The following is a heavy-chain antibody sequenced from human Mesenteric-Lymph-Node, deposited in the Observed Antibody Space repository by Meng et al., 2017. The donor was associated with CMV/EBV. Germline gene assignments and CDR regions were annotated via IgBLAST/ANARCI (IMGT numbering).Heavy chain of an antibody. CDR1: GFTFSSDW. J-gene: IGHJ3*01. V-gene: IGHV3-74*01. CDR3: ARLYTTTFGHAFDF. CDR2: INSDGSST. Sequence: GGSLRLSCAASGFTFSSDWMHWVRQAPGKGLVWVSRINSDGSSTSYADSVKGRFTISRDNAKNSLYLQMNSLRAEDTAVYYCARLYTTTFGHAFDFWGQGTMVTVSS. D-gene: IGHD2-2*02.